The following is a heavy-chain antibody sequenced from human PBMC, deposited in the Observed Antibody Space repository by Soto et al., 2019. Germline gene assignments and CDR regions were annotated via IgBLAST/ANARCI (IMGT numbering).Heavy chain of an antibody. CDR1: GASISSTYW. Sequence: QLRESGPGLVKPSGTLSLTCFVSGASISSTYWWSWVCQTPGKRLEWIGQIYHTGTTSYNPSLKNRVTISLDKSNNQFSLRLTSMTAADTAVYYCATLPPRIVVVMTDLPTWGQGTLVTVSS. D-gene: IGHD2-15*01. CDR3: ATLPPRIVVVMTDLPT. V-gene: IGHV4-4*02. J-gene: IGHJ5*02. CDR2: IYHTGTT.